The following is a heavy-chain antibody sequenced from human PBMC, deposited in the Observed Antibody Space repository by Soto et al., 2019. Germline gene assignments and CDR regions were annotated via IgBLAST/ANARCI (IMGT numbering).Heavy chain of an antibody. CDR3: AKDAVGYYYDSSGYAFDI. CDR1: GFTFSSYG. Sequence: QVQLVESGGGVVQPGRSLRLSCAASGFTFSSYGMHWVRQAPGKGLEWVAVISYDGSNNYYADSVKGRLTISRDNYNHTLYLQLNSLRAEETAVYYCAKDAVGYYYDSSGYAFDIWGQGTMVTVSS. D-gene: IGHD3-22*01. V-gene: IGHV3-30*18. J-gene: IGHJ3*02. CDR2: ISYDGSNN.